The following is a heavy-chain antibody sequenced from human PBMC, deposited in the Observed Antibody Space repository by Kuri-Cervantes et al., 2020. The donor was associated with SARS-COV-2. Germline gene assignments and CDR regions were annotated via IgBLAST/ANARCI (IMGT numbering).Heavy chain of an antibody. CDR2: IIPIFGTA. CDR1: GYTFTYRY. Sequence: SVKVSCKASGYTFTYRYLHWVRQAPGQGLEWMGGIIPIFGTANYAQKFQGRVTITTDESTSTAYMELSSLRSEDTAVHYCASLTGELISGNAFDIWGQGTMVTVSS. V-gene: IGHV1-69*05. CDR3: ASLTGELISGNAFDI. D-gene: IGHD1-26*01. J-gene: IGHJ3*02.